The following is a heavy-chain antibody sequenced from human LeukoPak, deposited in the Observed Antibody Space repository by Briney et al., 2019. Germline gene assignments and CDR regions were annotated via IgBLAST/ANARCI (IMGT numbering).Heavy chain of an antibody. CDR2: FDPEDSKT. Sequence: ASVKVSCKVSGYTLTELSMHWVRQAPGKGLEWMGGFDPEDSKTVYAQKFQGRVTMTEDTSTDTAFLELSSLRSDDTAVYYCATDSTPLVRGLIIAFTYWGQEPRSPSPQ. D-gene: IGHD3-10*01. V-gene: IGHV1-24*01. CDR1: GYTLTELS. CDR3: ATDSTPLVRGLIIAFTY. J-gene: IGHJ4*01.